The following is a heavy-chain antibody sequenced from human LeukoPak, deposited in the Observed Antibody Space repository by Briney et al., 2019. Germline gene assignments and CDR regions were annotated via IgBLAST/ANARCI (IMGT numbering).Heavy chain of an antibody. Sequence: GGSLRLSCAASGFTFSSYAMSWVRQAPGKGLEWVSAISGSGGSTYYADSGKGRFTIARDNSKNTLYLQMNSLRAEDTAVYYCAKDTHFDWSYDYWGQGTLVTVSS. CDR3: AKDTHFDWSYDY. CDR2: ISGSGGST. CDR1: GFTFSSYA. D-gene: IGHD3-9*01. J-gene: IGHJ4*02. V-gene: IGHV3-23*01.